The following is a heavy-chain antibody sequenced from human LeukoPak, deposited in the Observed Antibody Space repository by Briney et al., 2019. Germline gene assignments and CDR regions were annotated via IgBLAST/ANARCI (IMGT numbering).Heavy chain of an antibody. CDR1: AGSISSYY. D-gene: IGHD3-22*01. Sequence: SETLSLTCTVSAGSISSYYWSWIRQPPGKGLEWIGYIYTSGSTNYNPSLKSRGTISVDTSKNQFSLKLSSVTAADTAVYYCARHADSSGSNFDYWGQGTLVTVSS. CDR2: IYTSGST. CDR3: ARHADSSGSNFDY. J-gene: IGHJ4*02. V-gene: IGHV4-4*09.